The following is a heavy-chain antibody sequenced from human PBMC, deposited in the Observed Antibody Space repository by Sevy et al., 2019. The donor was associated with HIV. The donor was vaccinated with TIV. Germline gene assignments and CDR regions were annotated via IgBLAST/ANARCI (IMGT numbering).Heavy chain of an antibody. J-gene: IGHJ5*02. CDR1: GDSVSSNSAT. CDR3: ARDLGSSLNWFDP. CDR2: TYYRSKWYN. D-gene: IGHD6-13*01. V-gene: IGHV6-1*01. Sequence: KQSQTLSLTCAISGDSVSSNSATWNWIRQSPSRGLEWLGRTYYRSKWYNDYAVSVKSRITIIPDTSKNHFSLQLNSVTPEDTAVYYCARDLGSSLNWFDPWGQGTLVTVSS.